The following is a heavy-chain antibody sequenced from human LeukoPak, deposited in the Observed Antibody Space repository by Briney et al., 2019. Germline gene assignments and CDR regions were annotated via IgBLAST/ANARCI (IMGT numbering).Heavy chain of an antibody. Sequence: GGSLRLSCAASGFTFSSYGMHWVRQAPGKGLEWVAVISYDGSNKYYADSVKGRFTISRDNSGNTLYLQMNSLRAEDTAVYYCARDTSRGSSSWYFDYWGQGTLVTDSS. CDR1: GFTFSSYG. V-gene: IGHV3-30*03. D-gene: IGHD6-13*01. CDR3: ARDTSRGSSSWYFDY. CDR2: ISYDGSNK. J-gene: IGHJ4*02.